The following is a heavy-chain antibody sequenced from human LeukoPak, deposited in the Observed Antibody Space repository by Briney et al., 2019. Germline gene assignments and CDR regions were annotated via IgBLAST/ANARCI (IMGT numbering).Heavy chain of an antibody. CDR2: INWNSVSI. Sequence: SLRLSCAVSGFTFDDYAMHWVRQVPGKGLEWVSGINWNSVSIGYADSVKGRFTTSRDNAKNSLYLQMNSLRAEDTAFYYCAINGGGDSGYGNFDYWGQGTLVTVSS. D-gene: IGHD5-12*01. V-gene: IGHV3-9*01. CDR3: AINGGGDSGYGNFDY. J-gene: IGHJ4*02. CDR1: GFTFDDYA.